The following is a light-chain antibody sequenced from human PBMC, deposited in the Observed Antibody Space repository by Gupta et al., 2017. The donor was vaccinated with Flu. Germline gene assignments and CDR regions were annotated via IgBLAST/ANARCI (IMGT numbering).Light chain of an antibody. CDR2: GAS. CDR3: QQYNNWPGT. CDR1: QSVSTD. Sequence: ETVMTQSPATLSVFPGERATLSCRASQSVSTDLAWYQQKPGQAPRLLIYGASTRATGIPARFSGIGSGTEFTLIISILHSEDFAVYYCQQYNNWPGTFGQGTKVESK. V-gene: IGKV3-15*01. J-gene: IGKJ1*01.